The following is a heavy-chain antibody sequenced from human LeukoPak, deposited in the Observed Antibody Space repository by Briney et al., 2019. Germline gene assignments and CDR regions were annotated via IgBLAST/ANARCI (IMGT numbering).Heavy chain of an antibody. V-gene: IGHV3-23*01. CDR3: AKRVPYTSSSVYFDY. D-gene: IGHD6-6*01. CDR1: GFIFSSYG. CDR2: ISDDGRST. Sequence: GGSLRLSCAASGFIFSSYGMSWVRQAPGKGLEWVSSISDDGRSTYSADSVKGRFTISKDNSKNTMYLQMNNLRAEDTAIYYCAKRVPYTSSSVYFDYWGQGTLVTVSS. J-gene: IGHJ4*02.